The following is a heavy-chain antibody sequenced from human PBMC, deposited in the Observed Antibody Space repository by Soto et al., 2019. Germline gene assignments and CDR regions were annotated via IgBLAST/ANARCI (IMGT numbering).Heavy chain of an antibody. D-gene: IGHD6-13*01. J-gene: IGHJ4*02. V-gene: IGHV4-30-4*01. CDR3: ATSYGNAWYTY. CDR2: IYYSGST. CDR1: GGSISSGDYY. Sequence: SETLSLTCAVSGGSISSGDYYWSWIRQPPGKGLEWIGYIYYSGSTYYNPSLKSRVTISVDTSKNQFSLKLSSVTAADTAVYYCATSYGNAWYTYWGQGTQVTVSS.